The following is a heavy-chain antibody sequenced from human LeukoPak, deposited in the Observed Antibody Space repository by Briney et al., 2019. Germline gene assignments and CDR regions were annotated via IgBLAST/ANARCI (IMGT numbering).Heavy chain of an antibody. J-gene: IGHJ5*02. CDR2: IYYSGSA. V-gene: IGHV4-61*01. Sequence: SETLSLTCTVSGGSVSSGSYYRSWIRQPPGKGLEWIGYIYYSGSAKYNPSLKSRVTISVDTSKNQFSLKLTSVTAADTAVYYCARGFGDWGLSWFDPWGQGTLVTVSS. CDR1: GGSVSSGSYY. D-gene: IGHD3-10*01. CDR3: ARGFGDWGLSWFDP.